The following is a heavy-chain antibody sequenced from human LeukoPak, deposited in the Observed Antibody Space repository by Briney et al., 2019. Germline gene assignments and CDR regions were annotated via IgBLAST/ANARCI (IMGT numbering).Heavy chain of an antibody. CDR1: GGSISSSSYY. J-gene: IGHJ4*02. CDR3: ARRNDILTGYYSSFDN. V-gene: IGHV4-39*01. D-gene: IGHD3-9*01. Sequence: SETLSLTCTVSGGSISSSSYYWGWIRQPPGKGLEWIGSIYYSGSTYYNPSLKSRVTISVDTSKKQFSLKLSSVTAADTAVYYCARRNDILTGYYSSFDNWGQGTLVTVSS. CDR2: IYYSGST.